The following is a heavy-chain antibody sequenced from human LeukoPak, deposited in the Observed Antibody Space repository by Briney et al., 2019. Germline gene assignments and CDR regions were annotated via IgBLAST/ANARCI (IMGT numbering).Heavy chain of an antibody. Sequence: GGSLRLSCAASGFTFSSYGMHWVRQAPSKGLEWVAVISYDGSNKYYADSVKGRFTISRDNSKNTLYLQMKSLRAEDTAVYYCAILHSGSQYGDAFDIWGQGTMVTVSS. V-gene: IGHV3-30*03. CDR2: ISYDGSNK. D-gene: IGHD1-26*01. J-gene: IGHJ3*02. CDR1: GFTFSSYG. CDR3: AILHSGSQYGDAFDI.